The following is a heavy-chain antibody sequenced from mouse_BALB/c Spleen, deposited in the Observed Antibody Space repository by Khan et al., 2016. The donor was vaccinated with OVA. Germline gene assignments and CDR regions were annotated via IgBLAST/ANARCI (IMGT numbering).Heavy chain of an antibody. CDR3: PRSVLRYFDC. CDR1: GFNIKDYY. J-gene: IGHJ2*01. Sequence: VQLQQSGSEVVRPGALVKLSCKASGFNIKDYYIHWVKQRPEQGLEWIGWIDPENGHTVYDPKFQAKATITADTSSHTAYLHHSRLTSEDTAVYCCPRSVLRYFDCWDQGTPLTVSS. CDR2: IDPENGHT. V-gene: IGHV14-1*02.